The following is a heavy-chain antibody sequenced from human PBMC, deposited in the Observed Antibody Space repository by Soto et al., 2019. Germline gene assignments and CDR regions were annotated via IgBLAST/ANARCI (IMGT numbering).Heavy chain of an antibody. J-gene: IGHJ6*02. D-gene: IGHD3-22*01. CDR1: GFTFSRYG. CDR2: ISYDGSNK. Sequence: GGSLRLSCSASGFTFSRYGMHWVRQAPGRGLEWVVVISYDGSNKYYADSVKGRFTISRDNSKNTLYLQMNSLRAEDTAVYYCAKDPRYYDSSGYYYYYGMDVWGQGTTVTVSS. V-gene: IGHV3-30*18. CDR3: AKDPRYYDSSGYYYYYGMDV.